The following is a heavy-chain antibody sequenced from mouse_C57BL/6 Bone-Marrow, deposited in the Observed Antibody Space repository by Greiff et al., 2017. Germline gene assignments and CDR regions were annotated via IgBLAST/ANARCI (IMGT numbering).Heavy chain of an antibody. V-gene: IGHV1-76*01. J-gene: IGHJ2*01. D-gene: IGHD4-1*01. CDR1: GYTFTDYY. CDR3: GRSVGPYYFDY. CDR2: IYPGSGNT. Sequence: LVESGAELVRPGASVKLSCKASGYTFTDYYINWVKQRPGQGLEWIARIYPGSGNTYYNEKFKGKATLTAEKSSSTAYMQLSSLTSEDSAVYFCGRSVGPYYFDYWGQGTTLTVSS.